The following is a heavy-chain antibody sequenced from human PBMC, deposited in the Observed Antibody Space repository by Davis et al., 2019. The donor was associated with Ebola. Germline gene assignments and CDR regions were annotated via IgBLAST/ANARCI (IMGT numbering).Heavy chain of an antibody. CDR1: GGSISSSSYY. Sequence: SETLSLTCTVSGGSISSSSYYWGWIRQPPGKGLEWIGSIYYSGSTYYNPSLKSRVTISVDTSKNQYSLKLSSVTAADTAVYYCARGYTYGSMVYGMDVWGQGTTVTVSS. CDR2: IYYSGST. CDR3: ARGYTYGSMVYGMDV. D-gene: IGHD5-18*01. J-gene: IGHJ6*02. V-gene: IGHV4-39*01.